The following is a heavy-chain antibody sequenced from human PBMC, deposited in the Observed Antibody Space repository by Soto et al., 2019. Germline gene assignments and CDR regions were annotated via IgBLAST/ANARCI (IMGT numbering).Heavy chain of an antibody. CDR2: ISYDGSNK. D-gene: IGHD3-10*01. V-gene: IGHV3-30*18. J-gene: IGHJ4*02. CDR3: AKGPPTLLWFRELSAHFDY. CDR1: GFTFSSYG. Sequence: GGSLRLSCAASGFTFSSYGMHWVRQAPGKGLEWVAVISYDGSNKYYADSVKGRFTISRDNSKNTLYLQMNSLRAEDTAVYYCAKGPPTLLWFRELSAHFDYWGQGTLVTVSS.